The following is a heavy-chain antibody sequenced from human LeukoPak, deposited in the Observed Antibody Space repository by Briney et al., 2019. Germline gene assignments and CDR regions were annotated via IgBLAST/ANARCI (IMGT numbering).Heavy chain of an antibody. CDR2: IYYSGST. V-gene: IGHV4-59*12. Sequence: SETLSLTCTVSGGSISSYYWNWIRQPPGKGLEWIGYIYYSGSTNYNPSLKSRVTISVDTSKNQFSLKLSSVTAADTAVYYCARRTYSSSSSIFDYWGQGTLVTVSS. J-gene: IGHJ4*02. CDR3: ARRTYSSSSSIFDY. CDR1: GGSISSYY. D-gene: IGHD6-6*01.